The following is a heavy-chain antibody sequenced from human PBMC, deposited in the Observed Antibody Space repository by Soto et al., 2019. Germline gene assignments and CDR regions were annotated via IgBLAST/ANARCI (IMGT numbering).Heavy chain of an antibody. V-gene: IGHV3-23*01. Sequence: EVQLLESGGGLVQRGGSLRLSCAASGFTFSSYAMNWVRQAPGKGLEWVSVIHGSGGSTYYADSVKGRFTISRDNSKNTVDLQMNSLRAEDTAVYYCARGKDRATVTTFDYWGQVTLVTVSS. J-gene: IGHJ4*02. D-gene: IGHD4-17*01. CDR1: GFTFSSYA. CDR3: ARGKDRATVTTFDY. CDR2: IHGSGGST.